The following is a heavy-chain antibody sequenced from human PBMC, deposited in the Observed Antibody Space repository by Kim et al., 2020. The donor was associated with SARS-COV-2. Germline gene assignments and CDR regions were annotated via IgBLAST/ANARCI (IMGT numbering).Heavy chain of an antibody. CDR3: ARCFGATVPTGWFDP. D-gene: IGHD4-17*01. J-gene: IGHJ5*02. V-gene: IGHV4-59*01. Sequence: SHKSRVTRSVDTSKNQFSLKLRSVTAADTAVYYCARCFGATVPTGWFDPWGQGTLVTVSS.